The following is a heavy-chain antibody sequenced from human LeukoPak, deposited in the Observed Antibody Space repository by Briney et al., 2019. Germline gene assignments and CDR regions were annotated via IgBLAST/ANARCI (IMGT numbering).Heavy chain of an antibody. V-gene: IGHV4-34*01. D-gene: IGHD3-3*01. CDR3: ARGPTIRFLEWLGYYYMGV. J-gene: IGHJ6*03. CDR1: RGSFSDYY. CDR2: INHSGST. Sequence: PSETLSLTCAVYRGSFSDYYWTWIRQPPGKGLEWIGEINHSGSTNYNPSLKSRVTITEDTSNNQFSLKLTSVTAADTAVYYCARGPTIRFLEWLGYYYMGVWGKGTTVTVSS.